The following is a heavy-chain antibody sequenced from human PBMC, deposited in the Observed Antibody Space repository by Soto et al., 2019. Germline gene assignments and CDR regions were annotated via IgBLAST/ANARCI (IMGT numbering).Heavy chain of an antibody. CDR2: IYWDDDK. D-gene: IGHD3-3*01. V-gene: IGHV2-5*02. J-gene: IGHJ4*02. Sequence: QITLNESGPTVVRPTETLTLTCRFSGFSLTTSGVGVGWIRQSPGKAPEWLALIYWDDDKRYSASLKSRLTLTQDTSKNQVVLTVSDLDPTDTATDYCAHRVLRTVFGLVTTTAIYFDFWGQGTPVAVSS. CDR1: GFSLTTSGVG. CDR3: AHRVLRTVFGLVTTTAIYFDF.